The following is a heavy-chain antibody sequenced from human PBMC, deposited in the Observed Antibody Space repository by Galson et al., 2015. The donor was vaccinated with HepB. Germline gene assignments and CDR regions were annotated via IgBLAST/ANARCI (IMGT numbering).Heavy chain of an antibody. CDR3: AKDLASAAYCGGDCYSDAFDI. J-gene: IGHJ3*02. CDR2: ISGSGGST. Sequence: SLRLSCAASGFTFSSYAMSWVRQAPGKGLEWVSAISGSGGSTYYADSVKGRFTISRDNSKNTLYLQMNSLRAEDTAVYYCAKDLASAAYCGGDCYSDAFDIWGQGTMVTVSS. V-gene: IGHV3-23*01. CDR1: GFTFSSYA. D-gene: IGHD2-21*02.